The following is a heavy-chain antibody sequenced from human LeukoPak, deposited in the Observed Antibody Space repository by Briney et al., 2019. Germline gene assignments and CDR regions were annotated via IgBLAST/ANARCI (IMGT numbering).Heavy chain of an antibody. CDR2: SYSGSNA. Sequence: SETLSLTCTVSGASPSAYYWSWIPQPPGKGLEWIGYSYSGSNASYNPSLKSRVTISIDTSENQFSLRLTSVTAADTAIYFCAHSKRGGGYYINAFAVWGQGALVTISS. CDR1: GASPSAYY. V-gene: IGHV4-59*01. J-gene: IGHJ3*01. D-gene: IGHD1-26*01. CDR3: AHSKRGGGYYINAFAV.